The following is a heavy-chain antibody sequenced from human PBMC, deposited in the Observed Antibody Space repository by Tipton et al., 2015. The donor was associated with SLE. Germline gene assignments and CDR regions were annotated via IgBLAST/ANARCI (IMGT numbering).Heavy chain of an antibody. CDR2: ISAYNGNT. CDR1: GYTFSSHA. J-gene: IGHJ4*02. Sequence: QSGAEVKKPGASVKVSCKASGYTFSSHAISWVRQAPGQGLEWMGCISAYNGNTNYAQKLQGRVTMTTDTSTSTAYMELRSLRSDDTAVYYCARAMATIIPDYFDYWGQGTLVTVSS. V-gene: IGHV1-18*01. D-gene: IGHD5-24*01. CDR3: ARAMATIIPDYFDY.